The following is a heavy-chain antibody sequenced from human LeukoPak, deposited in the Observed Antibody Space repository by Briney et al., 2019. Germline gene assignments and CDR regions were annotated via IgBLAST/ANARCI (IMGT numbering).Heavy chain of an antibody. Sequence: PGVSLRLSCAASGFTFSSYAMSWFRQAPGKGLKWVSAISGSGGSTYYADSVKGRFTISRDNSKNTLYLQMNSLRAEDTAVYYCAKDSISEGYSSGWPDRTSDYWGQGTLVTVSS. CDR1: GFTFSSYA. CDR2: ISGSGGST. D-gene: IGHD6-19*01. V-gene: IGHV3-23*01. CDR3: AKDSISEGYSSGWPDRTSDY. J-gene: IGHJ4*02.